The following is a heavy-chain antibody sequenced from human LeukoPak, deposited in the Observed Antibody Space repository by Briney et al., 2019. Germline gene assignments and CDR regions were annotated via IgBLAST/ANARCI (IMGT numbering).Heavy chain of an antibody. Sequence: GASVKVSCKASGYTFTGYYMRWVRQAPGQGLEWMGWINPNSGGTNYAQKFQGRVTMTRDTSISTAYMELSRLRSDDTAVYYCAREELRYFDWSYYYYYGMDVWGQGTTVTVSS. CDR1: GYTFTGYY. CDR2: INPNSGGT. D-gene: IGHD3-9*01. J-gene: IGHJ6*02. V-gene: IGHV1-2*02. CDR3: AREELRYFDWSYYYYYGMDV.